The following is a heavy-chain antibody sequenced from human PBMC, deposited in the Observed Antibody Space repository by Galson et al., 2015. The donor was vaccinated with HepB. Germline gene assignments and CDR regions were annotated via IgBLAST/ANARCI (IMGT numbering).Heavy chain of an antibody. CDR1: GLILSTYA. CDR3: AKLVSWGQAGLDY. V-gene: IGHV3-23*01. Sequence: SLRLPCAASGLILSTYAMSWVRQAPGKGLEWVSTTSATGGRSYYADSVKGRFTISRDNSKNTLYLQINSLRAEDTAVYYCAKLVSWGQAGLDYWGQGTLVAVSS. CDR2: TSATGGRS. J-gene: IGHJ4*02. D-gene: IGHD2-8*01.